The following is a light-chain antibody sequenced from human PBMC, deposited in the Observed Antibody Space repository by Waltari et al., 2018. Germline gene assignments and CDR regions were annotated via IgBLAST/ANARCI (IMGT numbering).Light chain of an antibody. CDR2: YAS. CDR3: HQSGSLPFT. Sequence: ELVLTQSPDFQSATPNEKVTITCRASQNIGTDLHWYQQKPYQSPNLLIRYASRSFSGVPSRVSGSGSGTTFTLTISSLQAEDAATYYCHQSGSLPFTFGPGTKVDIK. V-gene: IGKV6-21*01. J-gene: IGKJ3*01. CDR1: QNIGTD.